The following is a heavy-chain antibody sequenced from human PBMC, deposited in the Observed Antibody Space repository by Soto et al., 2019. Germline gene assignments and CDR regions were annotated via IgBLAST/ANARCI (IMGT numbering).Heavy chain of an antibody. CDR3: ASARLDTPALDY. CDR1: GFTFSPYA. CDR2: ISYDGNNK. Sequence: QVQLVESGGGVVQPGRSLRLSCAASGFTFSPYAMHWVRQAPGKGLEWVAVISYDGNNKNYADSVKGRLAISRDNSRNTRCLQMSRLRAGDTAVYDCASARLDTPALDYWGQGTLVTSSS. V-gene: IGHV3-30*09. D-gene: IGHD2-2*01. J-gene: IGHJ4*02.